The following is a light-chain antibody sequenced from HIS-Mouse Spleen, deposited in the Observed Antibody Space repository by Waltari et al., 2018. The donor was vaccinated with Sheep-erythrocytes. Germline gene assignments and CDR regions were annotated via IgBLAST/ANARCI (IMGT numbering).Light chain of an antibody. V-gene: IGLV3-1*01. CDR2: QDS. CDR1: QSGAKY. CDR3: QAWDSSTVV. Sequence: SYELTQPPSLSVSPGQTASITSSGDQSGAKYACCYQQKPGHSPVLVIYQDSKRPAGNPERFSGSNSGNTATLTISGTQAMDEADYYCQAWDSSTVVFGGGTKLTVL. J-gene: IGLJ2*01.